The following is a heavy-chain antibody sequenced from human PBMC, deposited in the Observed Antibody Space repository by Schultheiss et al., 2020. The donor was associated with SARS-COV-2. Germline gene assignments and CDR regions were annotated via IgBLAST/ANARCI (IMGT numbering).Heavy chain of an antibody. J-gene: IGHJ3*02. CDR2: IYYSGST. D-gene: IGHD4-17*01. CDR1: GGSISSSSYY. V-gene: IGHV4-61*05. CDR3: ARETYGDYGFAFDI. Sequence: SETLSLTCTVSGGSISSSSYYWGWIRQPPGKGLEWIGYIYYSGSTNYNPSLKSRVTISVDTSKNQFSLKLSSVTAADTAVYYCARETYGDYGFAFDIWGQGTMVTVSS.